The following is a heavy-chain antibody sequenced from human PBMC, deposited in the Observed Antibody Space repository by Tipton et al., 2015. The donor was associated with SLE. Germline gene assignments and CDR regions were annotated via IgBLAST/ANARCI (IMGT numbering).Heavy chain of an antibody. D-gene: IGHD1-7*01. J-gene: IGHJ4*02. Sequence: GSLRLPCATSGFPFRSFGMHWVRQAPGKGLEWVAFIRYDSTNESYADSVKGRFTISRENSKNTLYLHMNSLRPEDTAVYYCAKTGSRNCLEYWGQGTLVTVSS. CDR3: AKTGSRNCLEY. CDR1: GFPFRSFG. CDR2: IRYDSTNE. V-gene: IGHV3-30*02.